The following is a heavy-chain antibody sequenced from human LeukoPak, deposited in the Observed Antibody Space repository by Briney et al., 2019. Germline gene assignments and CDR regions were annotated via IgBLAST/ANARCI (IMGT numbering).Heavy chain of an antibody. J-gene: IGHJ3*02. CDR1: GFTFSSYS. CDR3: ARDLRSYGCREDDAFDI. CDR2: ISSSSSYI. D-gene: IGHD5-18*01. Sequence: GGSLRLSCAASGFTFSSYSMNWVRQAPGKGLEWVSSISSSSSYIYYADSVKGRFTISRDNAKNSLYLQMNSLRAEDTAVYYCARDLRSYGCREDDAFDIWGQGTMVTVSS. V-gene: IGHV3-21*01.